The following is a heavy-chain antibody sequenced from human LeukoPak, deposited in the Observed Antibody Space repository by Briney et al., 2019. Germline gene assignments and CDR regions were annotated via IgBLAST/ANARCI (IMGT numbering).Heavy chain of an antibody. D-gene: IGHD3-10*01. CDR3: ARGSYDSYDY. CDR2: INSGGGT. J-gene: IGHJ4*02. CDR1: GFTISGIY. Sequence: GGSLRLSCAASGFTISGIYMTWVRQAPGKGLEWVSVINSGGGTYYADSVGGRFTISRDNSKNTVSLQMNSVRAEDTAVYYCARGSYDSYDYWGQGTLVTVSS. V-gene: IGHV3-66*01.